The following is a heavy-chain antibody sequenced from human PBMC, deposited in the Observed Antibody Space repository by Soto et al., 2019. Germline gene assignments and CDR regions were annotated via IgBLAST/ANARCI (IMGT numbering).Heavy chain of an antibody. J-gene: IGHJ6*02. CDR3: AREPSGGRGYYGLDV. CDR1: GGTFSSYT. D-gene: IGHD6-19*01. V-gene: IGHV1-69*08. CDR2: IIPIIGLA. Sequence: QVQLVQSGAEVKKPGSSVKVSCKTSGGTFSSYTISWVRQVPGQGLEWMGRIIPIIGLANYAQKFQGRVRXXADTFTSTAYMEPSGLRSEDTALYFCAREPSGGRGYYGLDVWGQGTTVTVSS.